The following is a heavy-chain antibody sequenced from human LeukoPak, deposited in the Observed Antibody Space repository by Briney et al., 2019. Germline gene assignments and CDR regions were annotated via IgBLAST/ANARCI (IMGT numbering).Heavy chain of an antibody. D-gene: IGHD5-12*01. CDR1: GGSISSSSYY. V-gene: IGHV4-39*01. Sequence: KPSETLSLTCTVSGGSISSSSYYWGWIRQPPGKGLEWIGIIYYSGSTYYNPSLKSRVTISVDTSKNQFSLKLSSVTAADTAVYYCARQGREYRGYDYAYWGQGTLVTVSS. J-gene: IGHJ4*02. CDR2: IYYSGST. CDR3: ARQGREYRGYDYAY.